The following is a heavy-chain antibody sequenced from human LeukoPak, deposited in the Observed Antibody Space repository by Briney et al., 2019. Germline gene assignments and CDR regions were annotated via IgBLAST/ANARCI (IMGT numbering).Heavy chain of an antibody. Sequence: GGSLRLSCAASGFTFSSYSMNWVRQAPGKGLEWVSSVSSSSSYIYYADSVKGRFTISRDNAKNSLYLQMNSLRAEDTAVYYCARDGYSGYDLDGGWFDPWGQGTLVTVSS. D-gene: IGHD5-12*01. CDR2: VSSSSSYI. CDR3: ARDGYSGYDLDGGWFDP. CDR1: GFTFSSYS. J-gene: IGHJ5*02. V-gene: IGHV3-21*01.